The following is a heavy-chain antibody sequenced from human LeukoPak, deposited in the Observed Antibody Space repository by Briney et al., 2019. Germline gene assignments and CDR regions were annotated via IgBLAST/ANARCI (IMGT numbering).Heavy chain of an antibody. CDR2: IYYSGST. CDR1: GGSISSYY. Sequence: SETLSLTCTVSGGSISSYYWSWIRQPPGKGLEWIGYIYYSGSTNYNPSLKSRVTMSVDTSKNQFSLKLSSVTAADTAVYYCARAGSSWGNYYYYYYMDVWGKGTTVTVSS. CDR3: ARAGSSWGNYYYYYYMDV. D-gene: IGHD6-13*01. J-gene: IGHJ6*03. V-gene: IGHV4-59*01.